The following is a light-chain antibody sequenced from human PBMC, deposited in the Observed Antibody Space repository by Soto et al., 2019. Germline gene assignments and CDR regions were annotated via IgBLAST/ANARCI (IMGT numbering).Light chain of an antibody. CDR1: SSDVGSYSL. CDR3: CSYAGIRV. V-gene: IGLV2-23*02. CDR2: EVS. J-gene: IGLJ3*02. Sequence: QSALTQPASASGSPGQSITISCTGTSSDVGSYSLVSWYQQHPGKAPKLMIYEVSKRPSGISNRFSGSKSGNTASLTISGLQAEDEADYYCCSYAGIRVFGGGTKLTVL.